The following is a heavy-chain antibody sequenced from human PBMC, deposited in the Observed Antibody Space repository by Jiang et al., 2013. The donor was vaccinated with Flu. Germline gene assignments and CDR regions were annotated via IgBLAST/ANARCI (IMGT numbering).Heavy chain of an antibody. CDR3: ASITVTTSFDY. V-gene: IGHV1-2*02. D-gene: IGHD4-17*01. Sequence: PGQGLEWMGWINPNSGGTNYAQKFQGRVTMTRDTSISTAYMELSRLRSDDTAVYYCASITVTTSFDYWGQGTLVTVSS. CDR2: INPNSGGT. J-gene: IGHJ4*02.